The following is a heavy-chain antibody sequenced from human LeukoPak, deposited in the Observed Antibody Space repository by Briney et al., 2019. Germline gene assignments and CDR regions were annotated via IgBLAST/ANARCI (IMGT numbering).Heavy chain of an antibody. J-gene: IGHJ5*02. CDR2: IYYSGST. V-gene: IGHV4-39*07. CDR3: ARERPMVRGVGPMGKRNWFDP. CDR1: GGSISSNSYY. D-gene: IGHD3-10*01. Sequence: SETLSLTCTVSGGSISSNSYYWGWIRQPPGKGLEWIGSIYYSGSTYYNPSLKSRVTISVDTSKNQFSLKLSSVTAADTAVYYCARERPMVRGVGPMGKRNWFDPWGQGTLVTVSS.